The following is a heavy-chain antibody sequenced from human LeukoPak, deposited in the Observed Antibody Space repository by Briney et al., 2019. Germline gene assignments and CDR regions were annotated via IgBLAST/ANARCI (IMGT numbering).Heavy chain of an antibody. CDR2: ISYDGSNK. Sequence: GSLRLSCAASGFTFSSYGMHWVRQAPGKGLEWVAVISYDGSNKYYADSVKGRFTISRDNSKNTLYLQMNSLRAEDTAVYYCARGDSQVGALGQQWGQGTLVTVSS. J-gene: IGHJ1*01. D-gene: IGHD1-26*01. CDR3: ARGDSQVGALGQQ. CDR1: GFTFSSYG. V-gene: IGHV3-30*03.